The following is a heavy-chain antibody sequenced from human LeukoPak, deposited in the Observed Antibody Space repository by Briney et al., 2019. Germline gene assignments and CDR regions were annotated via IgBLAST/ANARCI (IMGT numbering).Heavy chain of an antibody. CDR2: INWNGGST. J-gene: IGHJ3*02. V-gene: IGHV3-20*04. CDR1: GFTFDDYG. D-gene: IGHD3-9*01. CDR3: ARVGYDILTGYYYSIDAFDI. Sequence: GGSLRLACAASGFTFDDYGMSWVRQAPGKGLEWVSGINWNGGSTGYADSVKGRVTISRDNAKYSLYLQMNSLRAEDTALYYCARVGYDILTGYYYSIDAFDIWGQGTMVTVSS.